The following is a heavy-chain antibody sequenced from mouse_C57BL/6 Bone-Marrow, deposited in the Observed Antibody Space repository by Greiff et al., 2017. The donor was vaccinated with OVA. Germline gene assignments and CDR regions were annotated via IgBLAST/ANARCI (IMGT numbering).Heavy chain of an antibody. Sequence: QVTLKESGPGILQSSQTLSLTCSFSGFSLSTSGMGVSWIRQPSGKGLEWLAHIYWDDDKRYNPSLKSRLTISKDTSRNQVFLKITSVDTADTATYYGARRSPSTLSYCFDYWGQGTTLTVSS. D-gene: IGHD6-1*01. V-gene: IGHV8-12*01. J-gene: IGHJ2*01. CDR1: GFSLSTSGMG. CDR3: ARRSPSTLSYCFDY. CDR2: IYWDDDK.